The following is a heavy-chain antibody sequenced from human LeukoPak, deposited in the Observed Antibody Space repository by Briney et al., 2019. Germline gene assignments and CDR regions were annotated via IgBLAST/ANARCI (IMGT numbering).Heavy chain of an antibody. V-gene: IGHV1-69*05. D-gene: IGHD3-22*01. CDR1: GGTFSSYA. CDR2: IIPIFGTA. CDR3: ARGTAYYYDSSGYYYFDY. Sequence: SVKVSCKASGGTFSSYAISWVRQAPGQGLEWMGGIIPIFGTANYAQKFQGRVTITTDESTRTAYMELSSLRSEDTAVYYCARGTAYYYDSSGYYYFDYWGQGTLVTVSS. J-gene: IGHJ4*02.